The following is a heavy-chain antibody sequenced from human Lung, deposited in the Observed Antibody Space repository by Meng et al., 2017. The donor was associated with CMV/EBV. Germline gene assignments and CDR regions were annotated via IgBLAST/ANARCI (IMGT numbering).Heavy chain of an antibody. CDR1: GFTVSGNY. D-gene: IGHD3-16*01. V-gene: IGHV3-53*01. J-gene: IGHJ4*02. Sequence: ESLKISCAASGFTVSGNYMSWVRQAPGRGLEWVSIIYYSGGTDYAESVKGRFTMSRDSSKNTVYLQMNSLRVEDTAVYYWSRDLGYWGQGTMVTVSS. CDR3: SRDLGY. CDR2: IYYSGGT.